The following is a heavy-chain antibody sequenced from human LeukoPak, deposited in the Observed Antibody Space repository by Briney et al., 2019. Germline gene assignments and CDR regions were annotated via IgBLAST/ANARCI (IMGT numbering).Heavy chain of an antibody. J-gene: IGHJ6*02. Sequence: GRPLRLSCAASGFTFSSYAMHWVRQAPGKGLEWVAVISYDGSNKYYADSVKGRFTISRDNSKNTLYLQMNSLRAEDTAVYYCARDHTRIAVAGTYYYYGMDVWGQGTTVTVSS. CDR3: ARDHTRIAVAGTYYYYGMDV. CDR2: ISYDGSNK. CDR1: GFTFSSYA. V-gene: IGHV3-30-3*01. D-gene: IGHD6-19*01.